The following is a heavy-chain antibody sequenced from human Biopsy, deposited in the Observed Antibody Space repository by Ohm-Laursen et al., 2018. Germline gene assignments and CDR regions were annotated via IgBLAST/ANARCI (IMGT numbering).Heavy chain of an antibody. CDR2: INHSGRT. CDR1: GESFNGYY. J-gene: IGHJ4*02. Sequence: PSETLSLTCAVYGESFNGYYWSWIRQTPGKGLEWIGEINHSGRTNYNPSLKSRVTISVDTSKNQFSLKVRSVTAADTAVYFCGNEVHGRDYWGLGALVTVSS. V-gene: IGHV4-34*01. D-gene: IGHD2-15*01. CDR3: GNEVHGRDY.